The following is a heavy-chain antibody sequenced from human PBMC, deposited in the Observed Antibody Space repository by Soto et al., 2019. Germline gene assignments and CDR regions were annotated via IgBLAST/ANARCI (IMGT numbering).Heavy chain of an antibody. D-gene: IGHD2-15*01. Sequence: SETLSLTCTVSGGSISSYYWSWIRQPPGKGLEWIGYIYYSGSTNYNPSLKSRVTISVDTSKNQFSLKLSSVTAADTAVYYCARHAANYCSGGSCYRYFDYWGQGTLVTVSS. J-gene: IGHJ4*02. V-gene: IGHV4-59*08. CDR1: GGSISSYY. CDR2: IYYSGST. CDR3: ARHAANYCSGGSCYRYFDY.